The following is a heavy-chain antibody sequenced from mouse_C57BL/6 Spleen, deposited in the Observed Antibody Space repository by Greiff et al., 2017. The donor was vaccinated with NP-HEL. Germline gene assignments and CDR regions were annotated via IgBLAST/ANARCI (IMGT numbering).Heavy chain of an antibody. V-gene: IGHV1-19*01. CDR1: GYTFTDYY. Sequence: EVQLQQSGPVLVKPGASVKMSCKASGYTFTDYYMNWVKQSHGKSLEWIGVINPYNGGTSYNQKFKGKATLTVDKSSSTAYMELNSLTSEDSAVYYCARSETFYAMDYWGQGTSVTVSS. CDR2: INPYNGGT. J-gene: IGHJ4*01. CDR3: ARSETFYAMDY.